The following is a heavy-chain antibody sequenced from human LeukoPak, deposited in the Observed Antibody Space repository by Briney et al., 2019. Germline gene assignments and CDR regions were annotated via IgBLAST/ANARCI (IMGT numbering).Heavy chain of an antibody. V-gene: IGHV3-21*01. D-gene: IGHD3-10*01. CDR1: GFTFSSYS. J-gene: IGHJ6*03. Sequence: AGGSLRLSCAASGFTFSSYSMNWVRQAPGKGLEWVSSISSSSSYIYYADSVKGRFTISRDNAKNSLYLQMNSLRAEDTAVYYCAREEVENYYGSGSYPYYYYYMDVWDKGTTVTVSS. CDR2: ISSSSSYI. CDR3: AREEVENYYGSGSYPYYYYYMDV.